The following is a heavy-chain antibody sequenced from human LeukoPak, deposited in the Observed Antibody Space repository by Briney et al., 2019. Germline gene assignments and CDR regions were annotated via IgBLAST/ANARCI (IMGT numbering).Heavy chain of an antibody. J-gene: IGHJ3*02. D-gene: IGHD6-19*01. CDR1: GVSISSSSYY. V-gene: IGHV4-39*01. CDR2: IYYSGST. CDR3: AAEEAVAGNDAFDM. Sequence: SETLSLTCTVSGVSISSSSYYWGWIRQPPGKGLEWIGSIYYSGSTYYNPSLKSRVTISVDTSKTQFSLKLSSVTAADTAVYYCAAEEAVAGNDAFDMWGQGTMVTVSS.